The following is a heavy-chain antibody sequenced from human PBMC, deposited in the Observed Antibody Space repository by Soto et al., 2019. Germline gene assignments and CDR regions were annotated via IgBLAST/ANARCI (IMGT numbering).Heavy chain of an antibody. CDR3: ARGDNSDFFFDY. J-gene: IGHJ4*02. Sequence: PSETLSLTCTVSGGSISSYYWSWIRQPPGKGLEWIGYIYYSGSTNYNPSLKSRVTISVDTSKNQFSLKLSSVTAADTAVYYCARGDNSDFFFDYWGQGTLVTVSS. V-gene: IGHV4-59*01. CDR1: GGSISSYY. CDR2: IYYSGST. D-gene: IGHD1-20*01.